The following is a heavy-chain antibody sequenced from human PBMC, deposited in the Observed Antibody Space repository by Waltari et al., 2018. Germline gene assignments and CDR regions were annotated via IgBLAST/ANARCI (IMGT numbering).Heavy chain of an antibody. V-gene: IGHV4-30-4*08. Sequence: QVQLQESGPGLVKPSQTLSLTCTVSGGSISSGDYYWSWIRQPPGKGLEWIGYIYYSGGTYYNPALKSRVTISVDTSKNQFSLKLSSVTAADTAVYYCARSVTTVLQGDYFDYWGQGTLVTVSS. CDR1: GGSISSGDYY. CDR3: ARSVTTVLQGDYFDY. J-gene: IGHJ4*02. D-gene: IGHD4-17*01. CDR2: IYYSGGT.